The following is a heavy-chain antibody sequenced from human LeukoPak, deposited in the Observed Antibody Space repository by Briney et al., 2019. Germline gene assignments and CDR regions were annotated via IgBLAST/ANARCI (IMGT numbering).Heavy chain of an antibody. Sequence: SETLSLTCTVSGGSISSYYWSWIRQPPGKGLEWIGYIYYSGSTNYNPSLKSRVTISVDTSKNQFSLKLSSVTAEDTAVYYCARADGYNWFDPWGQGTLVTVSS. J-gene: IGHJ5*02. D-gene: IGHD5-24*01. CDR3: ARADGYNWFDP. V-gene: IGHV4-59*01. CDR2: IYYSGST. CDR1: GGSISSYY.